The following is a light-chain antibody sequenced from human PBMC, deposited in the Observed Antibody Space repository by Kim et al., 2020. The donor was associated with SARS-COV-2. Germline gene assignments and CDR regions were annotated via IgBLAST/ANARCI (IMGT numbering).Light chain of an antibody. V-gene: IGLV3-1*01. CDR3: QAWDTSAVI. CDR1: ELGDKY. J-gene: IGLJ2*01. CDR2: QDK. Sequence: SYELTQPPSVSVSPGQTASITCSGDELGDKYVCWYQQRPGQSPVLVIYQDKERPSGIPERFSGSNAGSTATLTISGTQAMDEADYYCQAWDTSAVIFGGGTKLTVL.